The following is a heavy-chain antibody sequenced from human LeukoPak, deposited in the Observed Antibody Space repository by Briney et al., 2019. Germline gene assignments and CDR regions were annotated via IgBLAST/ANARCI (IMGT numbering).Heavy chain of an antibody. J-gene: IGHJ4*02. CDR3: ARLVPYSSNWYFDY. V-gene: IGHV4-39*01. D-gene: IGHD6-13*01. CDR1: GGSITSSGSY. Sequence: SETLSLTCTVSGGSITSSGSYWGWIRQPPGKGLEWIGSIYYSGGTYYNPSLKSRVTISVDTSKNQLSLKLSSVTAADTAVYYCARLVPYSSNWYFDYWGQGTLVTVSS. CDR2: IYYSGGT.